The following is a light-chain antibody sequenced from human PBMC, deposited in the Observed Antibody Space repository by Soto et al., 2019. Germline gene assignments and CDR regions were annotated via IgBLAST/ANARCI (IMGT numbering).Light chain of an antibody. CDR1: QSISSW. V-gene: IGKV1-5*03. CDR3: QQFNNYPHT. Sequence: DIPMTPTPSTLSASLVCLFNLSFRASQSISSWLAWYQQKPGRAPKLLIYKASSLESGVPSRFSGSGSGTEFTLTISSLQPEDFATYYCQQFNNYPHTFGQGTRLEIK. J-gene: IGKJ5*01. CDR2: KAS.